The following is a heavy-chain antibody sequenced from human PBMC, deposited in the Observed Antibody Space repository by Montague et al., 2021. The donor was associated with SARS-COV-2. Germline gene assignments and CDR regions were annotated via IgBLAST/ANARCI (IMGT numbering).Heavy chain of an antibody. J-gene: IGHJ4*02. D-gene: IGHD3-3*01. CDR2: IYYSGST. V-gene: IGHV4-31*03. Sequence: TLSLTCTVSGGSISSGGYYWSWIRQHPGKGLEWIGYIYYSGSTYYNPSLKSRVTISVDTSKNQFSLKLSSVTAADTAVYYCARAPATIFGVVKQIDCWGQGTLVTVSS. CDR1: GGSISSGGYY. CDR3: ARAPATIFGVVKQIDC.